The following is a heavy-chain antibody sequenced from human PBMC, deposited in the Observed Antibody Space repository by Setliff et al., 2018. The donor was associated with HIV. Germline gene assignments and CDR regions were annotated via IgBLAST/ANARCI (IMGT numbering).Heavy chain of an antibody. CDR2: INHSGST. CDR3: ARGRDYTGSWFRPFYLDF. V-gene: IGHV4-34*01. Sequence: SETLSLTCAVYGGSFSAYHWSWIRQTPGKGPEWLGEINHSGSTAYNLALESRVSMSIDTSKNQFSLKLTSVTAADPAIYYCARGRDYTGSWFRPFYLDFWGHGNLVTVSS. CDR1: GGSFSAYH. J-gene: IGHJ4*01. D-gene: IGHD3-3*01.